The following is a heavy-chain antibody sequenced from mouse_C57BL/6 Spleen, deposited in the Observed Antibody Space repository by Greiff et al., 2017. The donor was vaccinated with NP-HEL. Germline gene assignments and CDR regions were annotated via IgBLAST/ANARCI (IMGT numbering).Heavy chain of an antibody. CDR1: GYTFTSYW. Sequence: QVQLQQSGAELVKPGASVKMSCKASGYTFTSYWITWVKQRPGQGLEWIGDIYPGSGSTNYNEKFKSKATLTVDTSSSTAYMQLSSLTSEDSAVYYCARKRDYYGSRGNYFDYWGQGTTLTVSS. CDR2: IYPGSGST. J-gene: IGHJ2*01. V-gene: IGHV1-55*01. CDR3: ARKRDYYGSRGNYFDY. D-gene: IGHD1-1*01.